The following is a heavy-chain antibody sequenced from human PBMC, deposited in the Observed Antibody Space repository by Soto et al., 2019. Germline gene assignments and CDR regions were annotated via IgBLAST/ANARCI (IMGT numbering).Heavy chain of an antibody. Sequence: EGALRLSCAASGLTFIRFSMNWGLQAPWKGLQWISFISTSGSTIYYADSVKGRFTISRDNARNSLYLQMNSLRDEDTAVYYCARDLGCRKGLCDEADKTSVEERAQRNLVPVAS. CDR1: GLTFIRFS. CDR2: ISTSGSTI. J-gene: IGHJ1*01. CDR3: ARDLGCRKGLCDEADKTSVEE. D-gene: IGHD3-16*01. V-gene: IGHV3-48*02.